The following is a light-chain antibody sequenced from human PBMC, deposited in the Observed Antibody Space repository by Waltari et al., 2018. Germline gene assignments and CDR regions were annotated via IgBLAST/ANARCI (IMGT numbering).Light chain of an antibody. V-gene: IGKV4-1*01. CDR1: QSLFYSPKNKNY. CDR3: HQYYTTPRT. Sequence: DIEMTQSPDSLGVSLGERATITCKSSQSLFYSPKNKNYLAWYQQKRGKPPRLLISGASTRESGVPDRFSGSGSGTYFTLTISSLQAEDVAVYYCHQYYTTPRTFGQGTKLEIK. J-gene: IGKJ2*01. CDR2: GAS.